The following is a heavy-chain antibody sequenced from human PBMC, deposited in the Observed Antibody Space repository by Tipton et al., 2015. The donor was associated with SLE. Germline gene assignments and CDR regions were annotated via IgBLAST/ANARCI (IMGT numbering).Heavy chain of an antibody. Sequence: TLSLTCTVSGGSISTYYFSWIRQPPGKGLEWIGYISYSGRTNYNPSLRSRVTISVDTSRNQFSLNLSSVTAADTAVYYCARANYDFWSGLDNWGQGTLVPVSS. D-gene: IGHD3-3*01. CDR1: GGSISTYY. CDR2: ISYSGRT. V-gene: IGHV4-59*01. J-gene: IGHJ4*02. CDR3: ARANYDFWSGLDN.